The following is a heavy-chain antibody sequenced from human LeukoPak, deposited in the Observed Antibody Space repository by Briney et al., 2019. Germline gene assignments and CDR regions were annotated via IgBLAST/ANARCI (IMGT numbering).Heavy chain of an antibody. CDR1: GFTFSSYS. Sequence: GGSLRLSCAASGFTFSSYSMNWVRQAPGKGLEWVSSISSSSSYIYYADSVKGRFTISRDNAKNSLYLQMNSLRAEDTAVYYCARGIKYYYDKGLYFDYWGQGTLVTVSS. V-gene: IGHV3-21*04. CDR3: ARGIKYYYDKGLYFDY. CDR2: ISSSSSYI. D-gene: IGHD3-22*01. J-gene: IGHJ4*02.